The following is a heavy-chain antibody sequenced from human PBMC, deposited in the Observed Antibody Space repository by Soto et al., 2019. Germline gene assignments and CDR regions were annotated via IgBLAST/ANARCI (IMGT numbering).Heavy chain of an antibody. D-gene: IGHD6-6*01. Sequence: VASVKVSCKASGGTFSSYAISWVRQAPGQGLEWMGGIIPIFGTANYAQKFQGRVTITADESTSTAYMELSSLRSEDTAVYYCARKLAHAFDIWGQGTMVTVSS. J-gene: IGHJ3*02. CDR1: GGTFSSYA. CDR3: ARKLAHAFDI. V-gene: IGHV1-69*13. CDR2: IIPIFGTA.